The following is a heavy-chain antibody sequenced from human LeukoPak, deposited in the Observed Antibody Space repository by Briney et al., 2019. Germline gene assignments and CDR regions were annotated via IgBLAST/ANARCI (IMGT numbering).Heavy chain of an antibody. CDR1: GGSISSYY. D-gene: IGHD3-10*02. V-gene: IGHV4-59*08. CDR3: ARAPDLFSYGMDV. CDR2: IYYSGST. Sequence: SETLSLTCTVSGGSISSYYWSWIRQPPGKGLEWIGYIYYSGSTNYNPSLKSRVTIPVDTSKNQFSLKLSSVTAADTAVYYCARAPDLFSYGMDVWGQGTTVTVSS. J-gene: IGHJ6*02.